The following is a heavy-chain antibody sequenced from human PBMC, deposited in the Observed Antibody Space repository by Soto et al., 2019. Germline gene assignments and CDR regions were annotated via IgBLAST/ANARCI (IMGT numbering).Heavy chain of an antibody. CDR1: GFAFSSYA. CDR2: ISDSGAGT. D-gene: IGHD6-19*01. CDR3: AKDSSGKYGVFDY. J-gene: IGHJ4*02. Sequence: EVHLLESGGGLVQPGGSLRLSCAASGFAFSSYAMSWVRQAPGQGLDWVSAISDSGAGTYYADSVKGQFTISRDNSKNTLYLQMNSLRAEDTAVYYCAKDSSGKYGVFDYWGQGTLVTVSS. V-gene: IGHV3-23*01.